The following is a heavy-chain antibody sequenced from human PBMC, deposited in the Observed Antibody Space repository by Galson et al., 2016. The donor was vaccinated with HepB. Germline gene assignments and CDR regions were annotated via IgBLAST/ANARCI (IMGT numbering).Heavy chain of an antibody. CDR2: IYYSGIT. V-gene: IGHV4-59*01. CDR3: ATIAVDHDLDY. D-gene: IGHD6-19*01. CDR1: GGSISSYF. J-gene: IGHJ4*02. Sequence: LSLTCAVSGGSISSYFWSWIRQPPGKGLEWIGYIYYSGITNYNPSLKSRVSISVDTSKNQFSLKLTSVTAADTAVYYCATIAVDHDLDYWGQGTLVTVSS.